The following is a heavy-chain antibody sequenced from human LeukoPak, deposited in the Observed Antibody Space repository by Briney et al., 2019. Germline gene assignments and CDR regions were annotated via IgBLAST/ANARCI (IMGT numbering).Heavy chain of an antibody. CDR2: ISSSSSYT. Sequence: GGSLRLSCAASGFTFSDYYMSWIRQAPGKGLEWVSYISSSSSYTNYADSVKGRFTISRDNAKNSLYLQMNSLRAEDTAVYYCARDNSSGWIPYIDYRGQGTLVTVSS. J-gene: IGHJ4*02. CDR3: ARDNSSGWIPYIDY. D-gene: IGHD6-19*01. CDR1: GFTFSDYY. V-gene: IGHV3-11*06.